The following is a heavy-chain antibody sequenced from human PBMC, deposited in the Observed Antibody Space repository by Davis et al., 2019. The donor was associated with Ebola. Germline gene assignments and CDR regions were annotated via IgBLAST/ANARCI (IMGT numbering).Heavy chain of an antibody. Sequence: MPSETLSLTCTVSGGSISSNNYYWGWIRQPPGKGLEWIGSIYYRRTTYYNPSLKSRVTISVDTSKNQFSLKLSSVTAADTAVYYCARDPIGYYYYGMDVWGKGTTVTVSS. V-gene: IGHV4-39*07. CDR3: ARDPIGYYYYGMDV. J-gene: IGHJ6*04. CDR1: GGSISSNNYY. CDR2: IYYRRTT.